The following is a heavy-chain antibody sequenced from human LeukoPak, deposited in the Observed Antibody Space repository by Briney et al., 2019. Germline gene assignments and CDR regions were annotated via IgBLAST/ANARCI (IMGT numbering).Heavy chain of an antibody. CDR1: GFTFSSYS. J-gene: IGHJ5*02. D-gene: IGHD3-9*01. CDR2: ISSSSYI. V-gene: IGHV3-21*01. CDR3: ATRGYDILTGYYPFDP. Sequence: PGGSLRLSCAASGFTFSSYSMNWVRQAPGKGLEWVSSISSSSYIYCADSVEGRFTISRDNAKNSLYLQMNSLRAEDTAVYYCATRGYDILTGYYPFDPWGQGTLVTVSS.